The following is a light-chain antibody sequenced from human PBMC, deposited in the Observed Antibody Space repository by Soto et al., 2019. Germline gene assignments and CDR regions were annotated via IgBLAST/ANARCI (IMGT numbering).Light chain of an antibody. J-gene: IGKJ2*01. CDR1: QSISTY. Sequence: DIQMTQSPSSLSASVGGRVTITCRASQSISTYLNWYQQKPGKAPNLLIYTASTLQNGVPSRFTGSGSGTDFTLTISSLQPEDFATYYCLQSYTSPMYTFGQGNKLEIK. CDR2: TAS. CDR3: LQSYTSPMYT. V-gene: IGKV1-39*01.